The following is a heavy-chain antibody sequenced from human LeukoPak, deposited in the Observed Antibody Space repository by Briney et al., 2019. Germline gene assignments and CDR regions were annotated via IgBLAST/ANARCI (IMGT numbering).Heavy chain of an antibody. CDR2: IIPIFGTA. J-gene: IGHJ4*02. CDR1: GYTFTSYD. CDR3: ARGDGAYCGGDCYWGPFDY. Sequence: GASVKVSCKASGYTFTSYDINWVRQAPGQGLEWMGGIIPIFGTANYAQKFQGRVTITADESTSTAYMELSSLRSEDTAVYYCARGDGAYCGGDCYWGPFDYWGQGTLVTVSS. V-gene: IGHV1-69*13. D-gene: IGHD2-21*02.